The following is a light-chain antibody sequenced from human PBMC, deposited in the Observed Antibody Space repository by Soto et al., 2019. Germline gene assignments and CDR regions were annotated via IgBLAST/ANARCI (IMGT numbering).Light chain of an antibody. CDR1: HSVTSS. Sequence: EVVMTQSPATLSVSPGESATLSCRASHSVTSSFAWYQQKPGQTPRLLIYGASTRATGVPARFSGSGSGTEFTLTIGSLQSEDFAVYYCQHYNTWPWTFGQGTKVDIK. V-gene: IGKV3-15*01. J-gene: IGKJ1*01. CDR2: GAS. CDR3: QHYNTWPWT.